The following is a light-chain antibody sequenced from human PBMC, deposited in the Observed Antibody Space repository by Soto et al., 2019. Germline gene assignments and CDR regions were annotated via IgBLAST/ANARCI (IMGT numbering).Light chain of an antibody. V-gene: IGLV2-14*01. CDR1: SSDVGGYNY. CDR2: EVS. Sequence: QSALTQPASVSGSPGQSITISCTGTSSDVGGYNYVSWYQQHPGNAPKLMIYEVSNRPSGVSNRFSGSKSVNTASLTVSGLQAEDEADYYCRSYTSSSTRVFGGGTKLTVL. J-gene: IGLJ3*02. CDR3: RSYTSSSTRV.